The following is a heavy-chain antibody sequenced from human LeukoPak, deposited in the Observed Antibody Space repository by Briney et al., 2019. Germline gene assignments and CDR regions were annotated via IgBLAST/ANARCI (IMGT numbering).Heavy chain of an antibody. CDR1: GVSISSYY. Sequence: SETLSLTCTVSGVSISSYYWSWIRQPPGKGLEWIGYIYYSGSTNYNPSLKSRVTISVDTSKNQFSLKLSSVTAADTAVYYCASLTAGFDYWGQGTLVTVSS. J-gene: IGHJ4*02. V-gene: IGHV4-59*12. CDR3: ASLTAGFDY. D-gene: IGHD5-18*01. CDR2: IYYSGST.